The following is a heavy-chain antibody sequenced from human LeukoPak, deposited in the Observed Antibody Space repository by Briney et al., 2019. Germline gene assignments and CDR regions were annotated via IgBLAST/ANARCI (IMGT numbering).Heavy chain of an antibody. CDR1: GYSFTNYW. D-gene: IGHD3-10*01. Sequence: GESLKISCKGSGYSFTNYWIGWVRQMPGKGLEWMGIIYPGDSDTRYSPSFQGQDTISADKSISTAYLQWSSLKASDTAMYYCARHQGSYYGSADYWGQGTLVTVSS. CDR3: ARHQGSYYGSADY. V-gene: IGHV5-51*01. CDR2: IYPGDSDT. J-gene: IGHJ4*02.